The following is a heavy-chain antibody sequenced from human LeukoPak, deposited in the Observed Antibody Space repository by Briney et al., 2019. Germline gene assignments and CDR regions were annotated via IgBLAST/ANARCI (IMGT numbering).Heavy chain of an antibody. Sequence: ASVKVSFTCSGGSGGTFSSYAISCVRQAPGQGLEWMGGIIPIFGTANYAQKFQGRVTIIADESTSTSYMELSSLRSEDTAVYYCARDARTTAYYYYYMDVWGKGTTVTVSS. CDR1: GGTFSSYA. D-gene: IGHD1-7*01. CDR3: ARDARTTAYYYYYMDV. CDR2: IIPIFGTA. V-gene: IGHV1-69*13. J-gene: IGHJ6*03.